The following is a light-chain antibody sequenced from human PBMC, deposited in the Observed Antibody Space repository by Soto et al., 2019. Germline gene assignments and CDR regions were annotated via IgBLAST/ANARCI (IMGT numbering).Light chain of an antibody. Sequence: DIQMTQSPSTLSASVGDRVTITCRASQSIDTWLAWHQQKPGKAPKVLIYDASSLNIGVPSRFSGSGSETDFTLTISSLQPEDFAIYYCQQYNSYPLTFGGGTKVDIK. J-gene: IGKJ4*01. CDR3: QQYNSYPLT. CDR1: QSIDTW. CDR2: DAS. V-gene: IGKV1-5*01.